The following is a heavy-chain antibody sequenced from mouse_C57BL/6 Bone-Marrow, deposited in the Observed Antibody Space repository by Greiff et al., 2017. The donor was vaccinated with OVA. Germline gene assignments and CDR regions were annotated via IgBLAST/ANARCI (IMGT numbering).Heavy chain of an antibody. Sequence: DVMLVESGGDLVKPGGSLKLSCAASGFTFSSYGMSWVRQTPDKRLEWVATISSGGSYTYYPDSVKGRFTISRDNAKNTLYLQMSSLKSEDTAMYYCARHADYGSSLYYAMDYWGQGTSVTVSS. CDR2: ISSGGSYT. CDR1: GFTFSSYG. CDR3: ARHADYGSSLYYAMDY. J-gene: IGHJ4*01. D-gene: IGHD1-1*01. V-gene: IGHV5-6*02.